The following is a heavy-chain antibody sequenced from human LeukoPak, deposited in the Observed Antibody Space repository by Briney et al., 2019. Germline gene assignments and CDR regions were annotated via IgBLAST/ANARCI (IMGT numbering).Heavy chain of an antibody. D-gene: IGHD2-21*02. CDR3: ARSNCGGDCYSRPNWFDP. CDR1: GGSISSSNW. V-gene: IGHV4-4*02. CDR2: IYHSGST. Sequence: PSGTLSLTCAVSGGSISSSNWWSWVRRPPGKGLEWIGEIYHSGSTNYNPSLKSRVTISVDKSKNQFSLKLSSVTAADTAVYYCARSNCGGDCYSRPNWFDPWGQGTLVTVSS. J-gene: IGHJ5*02.